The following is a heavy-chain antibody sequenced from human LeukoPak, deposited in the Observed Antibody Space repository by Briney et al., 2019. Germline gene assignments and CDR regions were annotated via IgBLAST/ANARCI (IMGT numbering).Heavy chain of an antibody. CDR3: ANQRGYSGYDPILTS. D-gene: IGHD5-12*01. CDR2: TSGGGDLT. Sequence: PGGSLRLSCAASGFTFSSYAMSWVRQAPGKGLEWVSTTSGGGDLTYYADSVKGRFTVSRDNSKNTMYLQMDSLRAEDTAVYYCANQRGYSGYDPILTSWGQGTLVTVSS. J-gene: IGHJ4*02. CDR1: GFTFSSYA. V-gene: IGHV3-23*01.